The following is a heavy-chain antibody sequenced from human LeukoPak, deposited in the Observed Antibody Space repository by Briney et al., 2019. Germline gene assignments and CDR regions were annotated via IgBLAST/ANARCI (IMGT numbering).Heavy chain of an antibody. CDR1: GYTFTGYY. V-gene: IGHV1-2*02. D-gene: IGHD2-2*01. J-gene: IGHJ4*02. CDR2: INPNSGGT. CDR3: ARWGRVGYCSSTSCSGFDY. Sequence: ASVKVSCKASGYTFTGYYMHWVRQAPGQGLEWMGWINPNSGGTNYSQKFQGRVTITRDTSISTAYMELSRLRSDDTDVYYCARWGRVGYCSSTSCSGFDYWGQGTLVTVSS.